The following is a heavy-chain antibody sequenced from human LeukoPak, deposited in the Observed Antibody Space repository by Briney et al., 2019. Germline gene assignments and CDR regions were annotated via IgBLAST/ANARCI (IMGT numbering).Heavy chain of an antibody. V-gene: IGHV3-23*01. D-gene: IGHD3-10*01. CDR2: ISGSGGST. CDR3: AKTWRGRGYYGCGPSEYFYYMDV. Sequence: PGGTLRLSCEASGFTFSTYGINWVRQAPGKGLEWVSAISGSGGSTYYADSVKGRFTISRDNSKNTLWLQMNSLKGEDTAVYYCAKTWRGRGYYGCGPSEYFYYMDVWGKGTTVTISS. J-gene: IGHJ6*03. CDR1: GFTFSTYG.